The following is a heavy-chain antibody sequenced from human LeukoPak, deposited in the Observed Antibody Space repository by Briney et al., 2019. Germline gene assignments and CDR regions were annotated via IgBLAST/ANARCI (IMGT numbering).Heavy chain of an antibody. V-gene: IGHV4-30-4*08. D-gene: IGHD3-22*01. Sequence: SETLSLTCTVSGGSISSGDYYWSWIRQPPGKGLEWIGYIYYSGSTYYNPSLKSRITISVDTSKNQFSLKLSSVTAADTAVYYCARHSPMIVAGMDVWGQGTTVIVSS. CDR1: GGSISSGDYY. CDR3: ARHSPMIVAGMDV. CDR2: IYYSGST. J-gene: IGHJ6*02.